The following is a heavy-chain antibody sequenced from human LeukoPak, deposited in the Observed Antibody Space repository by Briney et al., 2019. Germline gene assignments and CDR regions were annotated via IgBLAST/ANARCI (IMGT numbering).Heavy chain of an antibody. V-gene: IGHV4-4*02. CDR1: GGSISSSNW. J-gene: IGHJ4*02. CDR3: ARGPYGSGSSYFDY. CDR2: IFYSGST. Sequence: SETLSLTCAVSGGSISSSNWWSWVRQPPGKGLEWIGNIFYSGSTYYSPSLKSRVTISVDTSKNQFSLKLSSVTAADTAVYYCARGPYGSGSSYFDYWGQGTLVTVSS. D-gene: IGHD3-10*01.